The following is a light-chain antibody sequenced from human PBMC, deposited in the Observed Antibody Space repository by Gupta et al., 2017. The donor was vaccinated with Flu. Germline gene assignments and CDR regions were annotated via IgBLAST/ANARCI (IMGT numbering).Light chain of an antibody. V-gene: IGLV3-1*01. CDR1: KVGEKY. J-gene: IGLJ3*02. Sequence: SSGLPQPPSVSVSPGQTATITCSGEKVGEKYPSWYQQKPGQSPVLVMYQGTKRPSGIPERFSGSSSANTATLAISGTQAMEEADYYCQAWDSSIGVFGGGTKLTVL. CDR3: QAWDSSIGV. CDR2: QGT.